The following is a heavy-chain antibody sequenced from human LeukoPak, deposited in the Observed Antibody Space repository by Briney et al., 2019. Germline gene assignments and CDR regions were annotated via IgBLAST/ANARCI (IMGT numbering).Heavy chain of an antibody. D-gene: IGHD1-26*01. CDR3: AKTQWKVGATDYFDY. CDR2: INDNGGQR. Sequence: TGGSLRLSCAASGFAFNNYAMTWVGQAPGKGLEWVSNINDNGGQRHYADSVKGRFTISRDNSKNTLFLQMDSLRAEDTAVYYCAKTQWKVGATDYFDYWGQGILVTVSS. CDR1: GFAFNNYA. J-gene: IGHJ4*02. V-gene: IGHV3-23*01.